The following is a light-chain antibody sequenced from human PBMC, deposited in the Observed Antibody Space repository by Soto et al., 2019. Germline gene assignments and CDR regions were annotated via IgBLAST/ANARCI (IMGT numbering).Light chain of an antibody. CDR3: YSAADNNYV. J-gene: IGLJ1*01. Sequence: SYELTQPSSVSVSPGQTATITCSGNVLAKKYARWFQQKPGQAPVLVIYKDSERPSGIPERFSGSSSGTTVTLTISGAHLEDEADYYCYSAADNNYVFGSGTKVTVL. CDR2: KDS. V-gene: IGLV3-27*01. CDR1: VLAKKY.